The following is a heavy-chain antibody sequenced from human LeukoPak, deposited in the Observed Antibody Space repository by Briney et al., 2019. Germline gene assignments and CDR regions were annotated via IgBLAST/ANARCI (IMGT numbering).Heavy chain of an antibody. J-gene: IGHJ4*02. CDR2: MSPNSGNT. Sequence: ASVKVSCKASGYTFTSYDINWVRQATGQGLEWMGWMSPNSGNTGDAQKFQGRVTMTRNTSISTAYMELSSLRSEDTAVYYCARGGYDSSGYYPFDYWGQGTLVTVSS. CDR1: GYTFTSYD. CDR3: ARGGYDSSGYYPFDY. V-gene: IGHV1-8*01. D-gene: IGHD3-22*01.